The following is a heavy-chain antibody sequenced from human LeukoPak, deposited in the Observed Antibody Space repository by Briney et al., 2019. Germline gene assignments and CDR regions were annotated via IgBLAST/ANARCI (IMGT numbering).Heavy chain of an antibody. V-gene: IGHV1-2*02. Sequence: ASVKVSCKASGYIFTCYYMHWVRQAPGQGLEWMGWINPNSGDTNYAQKFKGRVSMTTDTSTSTVYMELRSLRSDDTAVYYCARGRELVVDAFDIWGQGTMVTVSS. J-gene: IGHJ3*02. D-gene: IGHD1-26*01. CDR1: GYIFTCYY. CDR2: INPNSGDT. CDR3: ARGRELVVDAFDI.